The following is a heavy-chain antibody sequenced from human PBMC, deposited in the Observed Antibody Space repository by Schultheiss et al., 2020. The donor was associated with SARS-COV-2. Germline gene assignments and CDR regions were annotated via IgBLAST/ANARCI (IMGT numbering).Heavy chain of an antibody. D-gene: IGHD3-22*01. CDR2: INHSGST. CDR1: GGSISSSNW. V-gene: IGHV4-4*02. J-gene: IGHJ3*02. CDR3: ARDAHYYDSSGHAFDI. Sequence: SETLSLTCAVSGGSISSSNWWSWVRQPPGKGLEWIGEINHSGSTNYNPSLKSRVTISVDTSKNQFSLKLSSVTAADTAVYYCARDAHYYDSSGHAFDIWGQGTMVTVSS.